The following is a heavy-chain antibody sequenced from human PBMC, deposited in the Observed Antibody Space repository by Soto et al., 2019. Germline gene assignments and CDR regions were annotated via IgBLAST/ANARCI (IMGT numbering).Heavy chain of an antibody. V-gene: IGHV4-39*01. Sequence: PSETLSLTCTVSGGSISSSSYYWGWIRQPPGKGLEWIGSIYYSGSTYYNPSLKSRVTISVDTSKNQFSLELSSVTAADTTVYYCARVHSSSWQVYYYGMDVWGQGTTVTVSS. J-gene: IGHJ6*02. CDR1: GGSISSSSYY. CDR2: IYYSGST. CDR3: ARVHSSSWQVYYYGMDV. D-gene: IGHD6-13*01.